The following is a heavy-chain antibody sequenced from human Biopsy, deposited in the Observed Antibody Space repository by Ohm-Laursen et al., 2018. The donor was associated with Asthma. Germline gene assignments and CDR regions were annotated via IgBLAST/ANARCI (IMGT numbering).Heavy chain of an antibody. J-gene: IGHJ4*02. CDR2: INSVFGTT. Sequence: SSVKVSCKSLGGTFNTYVIGWARQAPGQGLAWMGGINSVFGTTTYPQKFQDRVTITADDSTSTVYMELSSLRSEDTAVYYCARKAGSCISRTCYSLDFWGQGTLVTVSS. CDR1: GGTFNTYV. CDR3: ARKAGSCISRTCYSLDF. D-gene: IGHD2-2*01. V-gene: IGHV1-69*01.